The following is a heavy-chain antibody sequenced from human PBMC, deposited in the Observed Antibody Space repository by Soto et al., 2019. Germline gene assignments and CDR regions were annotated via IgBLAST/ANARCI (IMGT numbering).Heavy chain of an antibody. D-gene: IGHD3-10*01. CDR2: IYNDGKT. J-gene: IGHJ6*02. CDR3: VRPLPSGQNYGMDV. V-gene: IGHV3-53*01. CDR1: GLPVSTNY. Sequence: LRLSCAASGLPVSTNYMSWVRQAPGKGLEWVSVIYNDGKTYYADSVKGRFTISRDASKNTLHLQMDSLRDEDTAVYYCVRPLPSGQNYGMDVWGQGTTVTVSS.